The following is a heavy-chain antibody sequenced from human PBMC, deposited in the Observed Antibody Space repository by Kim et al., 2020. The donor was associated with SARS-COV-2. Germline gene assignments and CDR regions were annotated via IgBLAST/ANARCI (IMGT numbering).Heavy chain of an antibody. Sequence: GGSLRLSCAASGFTFSSYGMHWVRQAPGKGLEWVAYISYDGSNIYYADSVKGRFTISRDNAKNTLYLQMNSLRAEDTAVYYCAKGSYCSSTSCLFYCYYG. D-gene: IGHD2-2*01. CDR1: GFTFSSYG. J-gene: IGHJ6*01. V-gene: IGHV3-30*18. CDR2: ISYDGSNI. CDR3: AKGSYCSSTSCLFYCYYG.